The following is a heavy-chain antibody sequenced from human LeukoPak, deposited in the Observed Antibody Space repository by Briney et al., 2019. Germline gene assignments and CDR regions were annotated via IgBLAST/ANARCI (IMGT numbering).Heavy chain of an antibody. CDR1: GGSFSGYY. CDR2: ISSSGST. Sequence: SETLSLTCAVYGGSFSGYYWSWIRQPAGKGLEWIGRISSSGSTNYNPSLKSRVTISVDTSKNQFSLKLSSVTAADTAVYYCARHRQYDYVWGSYRRGTYFDYWGQGTLVTVSS. CDR3: ARHRQYDYVWGSYRRGTYFDY. D-gene: IGHD3-16*02. J-gene: IGHJ4*02. V-gene: IGHV4-59*10.